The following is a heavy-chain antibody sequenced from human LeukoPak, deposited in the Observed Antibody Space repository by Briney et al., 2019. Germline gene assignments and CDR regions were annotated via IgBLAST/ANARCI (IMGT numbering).Heavy chain of an antibody. CDR2: INPNSGGT. D-gene: IGHD3-22*01. Sequence: ASVKVSCTASGYTFTGYYMHWVRQAPGQGLEWMGWINPNSGGTNYAQKFQGRVTMTRDTSISTAYMELSRLRSDDTAVYYCARMNYYDSSGYFYYYYGMDVWGQGTTVTVSS. CDR3: ARMNYYDSSGYFYYYYGMDV. V-gene: IGHV1-2*02. CDR1: GYTFTGYY. J-gene: IGHJ6*02.